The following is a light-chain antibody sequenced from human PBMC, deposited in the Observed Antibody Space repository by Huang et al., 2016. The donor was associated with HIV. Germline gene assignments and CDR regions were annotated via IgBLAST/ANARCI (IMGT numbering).Light chain of an antibody. CDR3: QSYNSDVLLT. V-gene: IGKV1-27*01. CDR2: AAS. CDR1: QGISNY. J-gene: IGKJ4*01. Sequence: DIQMTQSPSSLSASVGDRVTITCRASQGISNYLAWYQQKPGKVPKLLIYAASTLQSGVPSRFGGSGSGTDFTLTISSLQPEDVATYYCQSYNSDVLLTFGGGTKVEIK.